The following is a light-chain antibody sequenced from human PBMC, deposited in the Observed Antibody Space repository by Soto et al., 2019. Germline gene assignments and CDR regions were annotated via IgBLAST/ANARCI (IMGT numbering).Light chain of an antibody. CDR2: DNS. Sequence: QSVLTQPPSVSGAPGQRVTISCTGNSSNIGAGYDVHWYQQLPGTAPKLLIYDNSNRPSGVPDRFSGSRSGTSVSLAITELQAEDEAYYYCQSYDSSLSVVFGGGTKLTVL. CDR3: QSYDSSLSVV. CDR1: SSNIGAGYD. V-gene: IGLV1-40*01. J-gene: IGLJ3*02.